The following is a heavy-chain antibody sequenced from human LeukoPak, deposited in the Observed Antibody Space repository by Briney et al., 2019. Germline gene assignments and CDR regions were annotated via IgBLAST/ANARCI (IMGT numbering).Heavy chain of an antibody. CDR1: GFTFSSHW. Sequence: GRSLRLSCAASGFTFSSHWMHWVRQAPGKGLEWVAIIWYDGSNKHYADSVKGRFTISRDNSKNTLYLQMNSLRAEDTAVYYCTTTYYYDSSGYTLDYWGQGTLVTVSS. CDR3: TTTYYYDSSGYTLDY. J-gene: IGHJ4*02. V-gene: IGHV3-33*08. D-gene: IGHD3-22*01. CDR2: IWYDGSNK.